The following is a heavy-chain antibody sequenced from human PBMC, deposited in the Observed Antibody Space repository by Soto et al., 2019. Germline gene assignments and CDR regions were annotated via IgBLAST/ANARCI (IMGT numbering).Heavy chain of an antibody. CDR2: IYYSGST. Sequence: TLSLTCDVSGGSIISGDYDWRWIRQPPGKGLEWIGYIYYSGSTYYNPSLKSRVTISVDTSKNQFSLKLSSVTAADTAVYYCAREFVAATLGGWFDPWGQGTLVTVSS. V-gene: IGHV4-30-4*01. D-gene: IGHD2-15*01. CDR3: AREFVAATLGGWFDP. J-gene: IGHJ5*02. CDR1: GGSIISGDYD.